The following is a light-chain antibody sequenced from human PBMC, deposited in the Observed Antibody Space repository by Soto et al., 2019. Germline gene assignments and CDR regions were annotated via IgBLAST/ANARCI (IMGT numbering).Light chain of an antibody. CDR2: EDN. V-gene: IGLV6-57*04. CDR1: SGSIASNY. J-gene: IGLJ2*01. Sequence: FMLTQPHSVSESPGKTVTISCTRSSGSIASNYVQWYQQRPGSAPTTVIYEDNQRPSGVPDRFSGSIDSSSNSASLTISGLKPEDEADYYCQSYDSSNSVFGGGTKLTVL. CDR3: QSYDSSNSV.